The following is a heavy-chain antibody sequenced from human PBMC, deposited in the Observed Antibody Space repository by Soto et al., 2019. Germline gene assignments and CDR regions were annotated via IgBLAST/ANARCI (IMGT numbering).Heavy chain of an antibody. Sequence: QVQLVQSGAEVKKPGSSVKVSCKASGGTFSSYAISWVRQAPGQGLEWMGGIIPISGTANYAQKFQGRVTITADESTSTAYMELSSLRSEDTAVYYCAGACSGGSCYPRGNGMDVWGQGTTVTVSS. J-gene: IGHJ6*02. D-gene: IGHD2-15*01. V-gene: IGHV1-69*01. CDR1: GGTFSSYA. CDR3: AGACSGGSCYPRGNGMDV. CDR2: IIPISGTA.